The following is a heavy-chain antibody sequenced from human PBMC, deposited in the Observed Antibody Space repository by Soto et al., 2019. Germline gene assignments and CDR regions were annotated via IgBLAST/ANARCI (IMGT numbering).Heavy chain of an antibody. V-gene: IGHV3-30*03. CDR2: ISYDGSNK. CDR3: ARDWGVEMATSSFDY. Sequence: GGSLRLSCAASGFTFSSYGMHWVRQAPGKGLEWVAVISYDGSNKYYADSVKGRFTISRDNSKNTVYLQMNSLRAEDTAVYYCARDWGVEMATSSFDYRAQRTLVTVSS. J-gene: IGHJ4*02. D-gene: IGHD5-12*01. CDR1: GFTFSSYG.